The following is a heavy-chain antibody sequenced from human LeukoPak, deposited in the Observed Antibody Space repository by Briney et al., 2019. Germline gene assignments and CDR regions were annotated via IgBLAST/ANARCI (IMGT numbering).Heavy chain of an antibody. CDR3: AKDRLGQYTPGYFDY. CDR1: GFIFSSYG. D-gene: IGHD2-2*02. CDR2: IRYDGSNK. Sequence: PGGSLRLSCAASGFIFSSYGMHWVRQAPGMGLEWVTFIRYDGSNKYYADSVKGRFTISRDSSKNTLYVQMNSLRAEDTAVYYCAKDRLGQYTPGYFDYWGQGTLVTVSS. V-gene: IGHV3-30*02. J-gene: IGHJ4*02.